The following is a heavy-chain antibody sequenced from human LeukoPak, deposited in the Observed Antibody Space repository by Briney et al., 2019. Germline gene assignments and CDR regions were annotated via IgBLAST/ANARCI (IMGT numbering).Heavy chain of an antibody. Sequence: GGSLRLSCAASTFTFSGSAMHWVRQAPGKGLEWIGRIRSKADSYATAYAASVKGRFTISRDDSKNTAYLQMNSLKTEDTAVYYCTRPSHSYGTDAFDIWGQGTMVTVSS. CDR3: TRPSHSYGTDAFDI. J-gene: IGHJ3*02. D-gene: IGHD1-14*01. CDR1: TFTFSGSA. CDR2: IRSKADSYAT. V-gene: IGHV3-73*01.